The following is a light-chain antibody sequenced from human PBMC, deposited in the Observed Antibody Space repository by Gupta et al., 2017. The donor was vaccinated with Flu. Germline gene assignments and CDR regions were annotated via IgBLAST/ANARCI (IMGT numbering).Light chain of an antibody. CDR3: AAWDDRQTMQWV. V-gene: IGLV1-47*01. CDR2: RND. Sequence: VHWYQQLPGTAPKLLIYRNDQRPSGVPDRFSGWKSDTSASLAISGLRSEEEGDYYCAAWDDRQTMQWVFGGGTRLTVL. J-gene: IGLJ3*02.